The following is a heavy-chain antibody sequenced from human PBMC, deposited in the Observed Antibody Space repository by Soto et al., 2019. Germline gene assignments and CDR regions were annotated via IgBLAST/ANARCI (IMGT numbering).Heavy chain of an antibody. J-gene: IGHJ5*02. CDR1: GGSIRSYY. Sequence: LSLTCTVSGGSIRSYYWSWVRQPPGKGLEWIGYIYYSGSTNYNPSLKSRVSISVDTSKNQFSLKLSSVTAADTAMYYCAREAGVRNTFDPWGQGTLVTVSS. CDR2: IYYSGST. CDR3: AREAGVRNTFDP. D-gene: IGHD1-1*01. V-gene: IGHV4-59*01.